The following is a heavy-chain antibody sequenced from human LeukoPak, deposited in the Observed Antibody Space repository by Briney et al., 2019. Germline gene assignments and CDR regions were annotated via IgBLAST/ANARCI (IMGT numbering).Heavy chain of an antibody. CDR1: GASISKIEDY. CDR2: IYHIGST. J-gene: IGHJ3*02. D-gene: IGHD3-10*01. CDR3: ARSDGYGLVGI. V-gene: IGHV4-39*07. Sequence: SETLSLTCTVSGASISKIEDYWGWLRQSPGKGLEWIGTIYHIGSTYYNPSLKSRVTMSVDASKNQFSLKLSSVTAADTAVYYCARSDGYGLVGIWGQGTMVTVSS.